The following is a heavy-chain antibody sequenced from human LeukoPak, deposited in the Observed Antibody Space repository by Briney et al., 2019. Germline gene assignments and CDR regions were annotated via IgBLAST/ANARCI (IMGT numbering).Heavy chain of an antibody. J-gene: IGHJ4*02. Sequence: GGSLRLSCAASGFTFSSYAMHWVRQAPGKGLEWVAVISYDGSNKYYADSVKGRFTISRDNSKNTLYLQMNSLRAEDTAVYYCARDLYAIFEDPSEYWGQGTLVTVSS. V-gene: IGHV3-30-3*01. D-gene: IGHD3-3*01. CDR1: GFTFSSYA. CDR3: ARDLYAIFEDPSEY. CDR2: ISYDGSNK.